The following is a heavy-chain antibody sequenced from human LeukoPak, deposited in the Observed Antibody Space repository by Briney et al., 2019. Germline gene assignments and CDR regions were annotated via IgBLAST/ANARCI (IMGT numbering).Heavy chain of an antibody. CDR1: GFTFSSYG. J-gene: IGHJ5*02. CDR2: ISYGGSNK. CDR3: AKVEDTGPFDP. V-gene: IGHV3-30*18. Sequence: GRSPRLSCAASGFTFSSYGMHWVRQAPGKGLEWVAGISYGGSNKYYADSVKGRFTISRDNSKNTLYLQMNSLRAEDTAVYYCAKVEDTGPFDPWGQGTLVTVSS. D-gene: IGHD5-18*01.